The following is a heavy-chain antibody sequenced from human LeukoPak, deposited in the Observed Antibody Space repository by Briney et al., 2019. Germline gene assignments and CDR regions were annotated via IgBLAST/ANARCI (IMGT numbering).Heavy chain of an antibody. Sequence: SETLSLTCTVSGGSISSVGYYWSWIRQHPGEGLEWIGYIYYSGSTYYNPSLKSRVTISVDTSKNQFSLKLSSVTAADTAVYYCARDYYDSSGYYYHDYWGQGTLVTVSS. CDR3: ARDYYDSSGYYYHDY. V-gene: IGHV4-31*03. CDR1: GGSISSVGYY. D-gene: IGHD3-22*01. CDR2: IYYSGST. J-gene: IGHJ4*02.